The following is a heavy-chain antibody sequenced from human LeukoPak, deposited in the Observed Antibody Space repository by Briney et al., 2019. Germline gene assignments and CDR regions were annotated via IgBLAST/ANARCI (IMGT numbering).Heavy chain of an antibody. CDR2: ISDSGGST. CDR3: AESIAANGTVY. J-gene: IGHJ4*02. CDR1: GFTFDSYA. D-gene: IGHD6-13*01. V-gene: IGHV3-23*01. Sequence: GGSLTLSCAPSGFTFDSYAMNWVRQAPGKWLDWGSFISDSGGSTYYADSVKGRFTISRDNSKNTLFLQMSRLRAEDTGVYYCAESIAANGTVYWGQGTQVTVSS.